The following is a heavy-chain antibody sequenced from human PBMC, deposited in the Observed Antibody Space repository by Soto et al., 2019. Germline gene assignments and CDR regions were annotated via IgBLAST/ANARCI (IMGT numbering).Heavy chain of an antibody. CDR2: ISYDGSNK. Sequence: QVQLVESGGGVDQPGRSLRLSCAASGFTFSSYGMHWVRQAPGKGLEWVAVISYDGSNKYYADSVKGRFTISRDNSKNTLYLQMNSLRAEDTAVYYCAKDRRPNYYYGMDVWGQGTTVTVS. J-gene: IGHJ6*02. CDR1: GFTFSSYG. CDR3: AKDRRPNYYYGMDV. D-gene: IGHD6-25*01. V-gene: IGHV3-30*18.